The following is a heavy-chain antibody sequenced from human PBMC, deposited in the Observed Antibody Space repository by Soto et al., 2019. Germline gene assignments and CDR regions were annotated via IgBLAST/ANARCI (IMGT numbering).Heavy chain of an antibody. CDR3: ASRTPLNYYDSSGYFY. Sequence: ASVKVSCKASGYTFTSYAMHWVRQAPGQRLEWMGWINAGNGNTKYSQKFQGRVTITRDTSASTAYMELSSLRSEDTAVYYCASRTPLNYYDSSGYFYWGQGTLVTVSS. D-gene: IGHD3-22*01. V-gene: IGHV1-3*01. CDR2: INAGNGNT. J-gene: IGHJ4*02. CDR1: GYTFTSYA.